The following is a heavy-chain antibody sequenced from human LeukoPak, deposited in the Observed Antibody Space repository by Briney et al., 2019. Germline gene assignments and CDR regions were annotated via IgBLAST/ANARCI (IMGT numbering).Heavy chain of an antibody. Sequence: SVKVSCKASGGTFSRYAISWVRQAPGQGLEWMGGIIPIFGRANYAQKFQGTVTITPDESTSTDYMKLTSLRSEDTAVYYCARDSRPNFVVVPAATDGFDPWGQGTLVTVSS. J-gene: IGHJ5*02. V-gene: IGHV1-69*13. CDR2: IIPIFGRA. CDR1: GGTFSRYA. CDR3: ARDSRPNFVVVPAATDGFDP. D-gene: IGHD2-2*01.